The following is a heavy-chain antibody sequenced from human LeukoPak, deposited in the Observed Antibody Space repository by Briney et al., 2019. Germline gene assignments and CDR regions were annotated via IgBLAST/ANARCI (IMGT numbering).Heavy chain of an antibody. V-gene: IGHV3-21*01. CDR3: ARSEFEAFDM. Sequence: GGSLRLSCAASGFIFSYYSMNWVRQAPGKGLEWASSINSNSNYMSYADSVKGRFTTSRDNAKNSLYLQMTSLRAEDTAVYYCARSEFEAFDMWGQGTMVTVSS. J-gene: IGHJ3*02. CDR2: INSNSNYM. D-gene: IGHD3-10*01. CDR1: GFIFSYYS.